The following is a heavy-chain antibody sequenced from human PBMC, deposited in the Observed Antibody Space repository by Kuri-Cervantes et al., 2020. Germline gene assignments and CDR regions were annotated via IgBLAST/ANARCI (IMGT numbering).Heavy chain of an antibody. J-gene: IGHJ4*02. Sequence: GESLKISCAASGFTFGSYAMHWVRQAPGKGLEWVAVISYDGSNKYYADSVKGRFTISRDNSKNTLYLQMNSLRAEDTAVYYCAKGFIASIDYWGQGTLVTVSS. D-gene: IGHD6-13*01. CDR3: AKGFIASIDY. V-gene: IGHV3-30-3*01. CDR1: GFTFGSYA. CDR2: ISYDGSNK.